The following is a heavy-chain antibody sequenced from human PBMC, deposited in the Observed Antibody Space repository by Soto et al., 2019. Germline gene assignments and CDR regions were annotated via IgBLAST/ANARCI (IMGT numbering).Heavy chain of an antibody. Sequence: PSETLSLTCTVSGGSISSYYWSWIRQPPGKGLEWIGYIYYSGSTNYNPSLKSRVTISVDTSKNQFSLKLSSVTAADTAVYYCARDRGLGYCSGGSCYRNYYYYGMDVWGQGTTVTVSS. J-gene: IGHJ6*02. CDR3: ARDRGLGYCSGGSCYRNYYYYGMDV. D-gene: IGHD2-15*01. CDR1: GGSISSYY. V-gene: IGHV4-59*01. CDR2: IYYSGST.